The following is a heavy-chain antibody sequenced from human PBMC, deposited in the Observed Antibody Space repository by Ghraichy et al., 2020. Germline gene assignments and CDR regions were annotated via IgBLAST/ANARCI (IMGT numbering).Heavy chain of an antibody. V-gene: IGHV3-7*03. Sequence: GGSLRLSCAASGFTFSSYWMSWVRQAPGKGLEWVANIKQDGSEIYYVDSMKGRFTVSRDNAKNSLFLQMNSLRAEDTAVYYCARGTSWELGAFDLWGQGTMVTVSS. D-gene: IGHD1-26*01. J-gene: IGHJ3*01. CDR3: ARGTSWELGAFDL. CDR1: GFTFSSYW. CDR2: IKQDGSEI.